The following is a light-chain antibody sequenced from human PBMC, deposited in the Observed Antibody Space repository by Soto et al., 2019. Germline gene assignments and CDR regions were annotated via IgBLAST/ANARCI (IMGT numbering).Light chain of an antibody. CDR2: AAS. Sequence: DIQMTQSPSSLSASVGDRVTITCRASQGISNFLAWYQQKPGELPNLLIYAASTLQAGVPSRFSGSGSGTDFTLSITTLQPEYVANYYCQSYNSAPITFGQGTRLEIK. J-gene: IGKJ5*01. V-gene: IGKV1-27*01. CDR3: QSYNSAPIT. CDR1: QGISNF.